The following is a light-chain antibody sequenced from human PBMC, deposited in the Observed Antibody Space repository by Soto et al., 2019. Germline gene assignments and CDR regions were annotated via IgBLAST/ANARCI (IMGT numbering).Light chain of an antibody. Sequence: DIQMTQSPSTLPASVGDRVTITCRASQTISSWLAWYQQKPGKAPDLLIYDASRLSGEVPSRFSGSESGTEFTLTIGSLQPDDFSTYFCQQYYNYSTFVQGTKVEVK. CDR2: DAS. CDR3: QQYYNYST. J-gene: IGKJ1*01. CDR1: QTISSW. V-gene: IGKV1-5*01.